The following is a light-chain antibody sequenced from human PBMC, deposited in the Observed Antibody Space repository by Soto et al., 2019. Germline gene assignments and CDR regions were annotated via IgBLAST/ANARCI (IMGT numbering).Light chain of an antibody. CDR2: EVY. CDR1: STGIGGYNF. CDR3: TSFARSADPSVV. Sequence: QSVLTQAPSASGSPGQSVTISCTGTSTGIGGYNFVSWYQQQPGKAPTLLIYEVYKRPSGVPDRVSGSKSGNTASLTVSGLQADDEADYYCTSFARSADPSVVLGGGTTLTVL. V-gene: IGLV2-8*01. J-gene: IGLJ2*01.